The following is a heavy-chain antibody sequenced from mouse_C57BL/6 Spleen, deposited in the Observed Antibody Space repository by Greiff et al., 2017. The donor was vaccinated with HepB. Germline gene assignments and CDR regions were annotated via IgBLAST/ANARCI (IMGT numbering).Heavy chain of an antibody. CDR3: ARYTTMITTRYFDV. J-gene: IGHJ1*03. CDR2: IRNKANGYTT. Sequence: EVQGVESGGGLVQPGGSLSLSCAASGFTFTDYYMSWVRQPPGKALEWLGFIRNKANGYTTEYSASVKGRFIISRDNSQSILYLQMNALRAEDSATYYCARYTTMITTRYFDVWGTGTTVTVSS. V-gene: IGHV7-3*01. D-gene: IGHD2-4*01. CDR1: GFTFTDYY.